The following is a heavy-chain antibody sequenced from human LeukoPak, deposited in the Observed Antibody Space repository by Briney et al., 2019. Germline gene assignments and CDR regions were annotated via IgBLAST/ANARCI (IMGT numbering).Heavy chain of an antibody. CDR1: GFTFSDYW. CDR3: ARDLGYCTSTSCLHHFDY. J-gene: IGHJ4*02. D-gene: IGHD2-2*01. CDR2: IRQDGSER. Sequence: GGSLRLSCAASGFTFSDYWMSWVRQAPGKGLEWVANIRQDGSERYYVDSVKGRFPISRDNAKNSLYLQMNSLRAEDTAVYYCARDLGYCTSTSCLHHFDYWGQGTLVTVSS. V-gene: IGHV3-7*01.